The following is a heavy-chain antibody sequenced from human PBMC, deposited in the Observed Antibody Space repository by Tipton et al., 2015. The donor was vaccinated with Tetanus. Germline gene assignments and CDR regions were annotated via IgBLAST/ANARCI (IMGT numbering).Heavy chain of an antibody. Sequence: QLVQSGAEVKKPGASVKVSCKASGYTFTRFYIHWMRQAPGQGLEWMGGITPIFGTTNSAPKFQGRVTITADESTNTAYMELSSLRSEDTAVYYCARGGRYDYWRGYYPYYYFDYMDVWGTGTTVIVSS. CDR3: ARGGRYDYWRGYYPYYYFDYMDV. J-gene: IGHJ6*03. CDR2: ITPIFGTT. CDR1: GYTFTRFY. D-gene: IGHD3-3*01. V-gene: IGHV1-69*13.